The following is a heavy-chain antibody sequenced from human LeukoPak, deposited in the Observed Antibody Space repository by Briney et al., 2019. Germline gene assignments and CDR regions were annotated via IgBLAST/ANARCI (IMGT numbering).Heavy chain of an antibody. CDR1: GFTFSNYW. CDR2: ISSDGSST. V-gene: IGHV3-74*01. J-gene: IGHJ4*02. CDR3: ARTAYSDYSLGF. Sequence: GGSLRLSCAASGFTFSNYWMHWVRHAPGKGLVWVSRISSDGSSTSYADSVKGRFTISRDNANNTLYLQINSLRAEDTAVYYCARTAYSDYSLGFWGQGTLVTVSS. D-gene: IGHD5-12*01.